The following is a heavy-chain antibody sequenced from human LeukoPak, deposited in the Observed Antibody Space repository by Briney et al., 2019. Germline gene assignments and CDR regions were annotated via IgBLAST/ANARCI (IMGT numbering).Heavy chain of an antibody. J-gene: IGHJ4*02. CDR1: GFTVSSNY. D-gene: IGHD3-9*01. CDR3: AREDILTGFDY. CDR2: IYSGGST. Sequence: GGSLRLSCAASGFTVSSNYMSWVRQAPGKGLEWVTVIYSGGSTYYADSVKGRFTISRDNSKNTLYLQMNSLRAEDTAVYYCAREDILTGFDYWGQGTLVTVSS. V-gene: IGHV3-53*01.